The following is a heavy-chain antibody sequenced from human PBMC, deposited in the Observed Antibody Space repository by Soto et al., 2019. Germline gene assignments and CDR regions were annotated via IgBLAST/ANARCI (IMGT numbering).Heavy chain of an antibody. CDR1: GFTFDDYA. V-gene: IGHV3-9*01. D-gene: IGHD3-10*01. J-gene: IGHJ4*02. Sequence: DVQLVESGGGLVQPGRSLRLSCAASGFTFDDYAMHWVRQAPGKGLEWVSGISWNSGSIGYADSVKGRFTISRDNAKNSLYLQMNSLRAEDTALYYCAKSEGAMVRGVIRPNPFDYWGQGTLVTVSS. CDR3: AKSEGAMVRGVIRPNPFDY. CDR2: ISWNSGSI.